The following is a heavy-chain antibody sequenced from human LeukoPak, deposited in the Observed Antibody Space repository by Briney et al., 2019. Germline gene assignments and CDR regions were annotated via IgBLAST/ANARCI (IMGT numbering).Heavy chain of an antibody. CDR2: LSGSGGTT. Sequence: GGSLRLSCAASGFTFSSYAMSWVRQAPGKGLEWVSVLSGSGGTTYYADSVKGRFTISRDNSKNTLYLQMNSLRAEDTAVYYCARDLFYDYVWGSYRLDHGMDVWGQGTTVTVSS. D-gene: IGHD3-16*02. J-gene: IGHJ6*02. CDR3: ARDLFYDYVWGSYRLDHGMDV. CDR1: GFTFSSYA. V-gene: IGHV3-23*01.